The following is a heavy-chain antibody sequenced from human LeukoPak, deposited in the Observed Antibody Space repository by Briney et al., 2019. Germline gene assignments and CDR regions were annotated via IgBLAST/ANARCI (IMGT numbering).Heavy chain of an antibody. V-gene: IGHV3-53*01. J-gene: IGHJ3*02. CDR3: ARVRLDRSERNLDAFEN. D-gene: IGHD1-14*01. CDR2: IYSGGST. CDR1: EFTVSSNY. Sequence: GGSLRLSCAASEFTVSSNYMSWVRQAPGKGLEWVSSIYSGGSTYYADSVKGRFTISRDDSKNMVYLQMNSLRAEDTAVYFCARVRLDRSERNLDAFENWGQGTMVTVSS.